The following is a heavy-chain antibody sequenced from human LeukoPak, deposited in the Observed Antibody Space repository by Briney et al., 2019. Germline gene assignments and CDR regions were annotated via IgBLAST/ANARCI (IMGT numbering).Heavy chain of an antibody. Sequence: GGSLRLSCAASRFTFSSYTMTWVRQPPGKGLEWVSTISAGGSTTYYADSVKGRFTVSRDNAENSLFLQMNSLTADDTAVYYCARSGSGGVVIMVAWGQGTLVTVSS. CDR2: ISAGGSTT. J-gene: IGHJ5*02. CDR3: ARSGSGGVVIMVA. V-gene: IGHV3-21*01. D-gene: IGHD3-3*01. CDR1: RFTFSSYT.